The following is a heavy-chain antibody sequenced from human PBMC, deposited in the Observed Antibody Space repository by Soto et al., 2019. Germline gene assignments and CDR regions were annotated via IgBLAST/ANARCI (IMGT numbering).Heavy chain of an antibody. Sequence: PSETLSLTGAVYGGSFSGYYWSWIRQPPGKGLEWIGEINHSGSTNYNPSLKSRVTISVDTSKNQFSLKLSSVTAADTAVYYCARLITGGRVYYYYGMDVWGQGTTVTVSS. V-gene: IGHV4-34*01. CDR2: INHSGST. D-gene: IGHD1-20*01. CDR3: ARLITGGRVYYYYGMDV. CDR1: GGSFSGYY. J-gene: IGHJ6*02.